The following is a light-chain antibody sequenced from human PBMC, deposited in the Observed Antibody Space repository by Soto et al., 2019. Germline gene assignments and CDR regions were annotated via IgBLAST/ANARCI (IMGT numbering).Light chain of an antibody. J-gene: IGLJ1*01. Sequence: QSALTQPASVSGSPGQSITISCTGTSSVVGDNNYVSWYQQHPGKAPKLVIFDVRNRPSGVSSRFSGFKSGNTASLTISGLQAEVDADFYCSSWRSNSTHVFGTGTNVNVL. V-gene: IGLV2-14*03. CDR2: DVR. CDR1: SSVVGDNNY. CDR3: SSWRSNSTHV.